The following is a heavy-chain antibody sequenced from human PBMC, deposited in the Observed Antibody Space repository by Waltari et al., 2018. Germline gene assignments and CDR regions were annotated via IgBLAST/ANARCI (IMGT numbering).Heavy chain of an antibody. Sequence: QVQLVQSGAEVKKPGASVKVSCKVSGYTLTELSMHWVRQAPGKGLEWMGGLDPEDGETIYAQKFQGRVTMTEDTSTDTAYMELSSLRSEDTAVYYCATDHRRGVVIAASFDYWGQGTLVTVSS. V-gene: IGHV1-24*01. CDR3: ATDHRRGVVIAASFDY. D-gene: IGHD2-21*01. CDR1: GYTLTELS. J-gene: IGHJ4*02. CDR2: LDPEDGET.